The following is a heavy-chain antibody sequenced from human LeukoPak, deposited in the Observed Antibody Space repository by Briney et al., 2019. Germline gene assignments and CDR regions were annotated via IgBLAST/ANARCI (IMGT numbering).Heavy chain of an antibody. CDR2: IYYSGST. J-gene: IGHJ6*02. Sequence: SQTLSLTCTVSGGSISSGDYYWSWIRQPPGKGLEWIGYIYYSGSTYYNPSLKSRVTISVDTSKNQFSLKLSSVTAADTAVYYCARVGALVTPLTYYYYGMDVWGQGTTVTVSS. CDR3: ARVGALVTPLTYYYYGMDV. V-gene: IGHV4-30-4*01. D-gene: IGHD2-21*02. CDR1: GGSISSGDYY.